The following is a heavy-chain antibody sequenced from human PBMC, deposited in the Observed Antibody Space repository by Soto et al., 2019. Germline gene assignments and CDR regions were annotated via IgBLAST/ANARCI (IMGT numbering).Heavy chain of an antibody. Sequence: SETLSLTCTVSRGSINNYYWTLIRQPPGKGLERIGYVSYSGRTNYNPSLKSRVNMFVDKSKNQFSLNLTSVTAADTALYYCARHADYYYGSGSYGASFDPWGQGTLVTVSS. CDR2: VSYSGRT. CDR1: RGSINNYY. J-gene: IGHJ5*02. D-gene: IGHD3-10*01. CDR3: ARHADYYYGSGSYGASFDP. V-gene: IGHV4-59*08.